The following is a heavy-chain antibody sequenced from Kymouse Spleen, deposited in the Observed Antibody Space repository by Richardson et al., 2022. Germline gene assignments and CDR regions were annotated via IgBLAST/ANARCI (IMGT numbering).Heavy chain of an antibody. Sequence: EVQLVESGGGLVKPGGSLRLSCAASGFTFSSYSMNWVRQAPGKGLEWVSSISSSSSYIYYADSVKGRFTISRDNAKNSLYLQMNSLRAEDTAVYYCARDQGDYYGSGSYLYYYYYGMDVWGQGTTVTVSS. D-gene: IGHD3-10*01. J-gene: IGHJ6*02. CDR3: ARDQGDYYGSGSYLYYYYYGMDV. CDR2: ISSSSSYI. V-gene: IGHV3-21*03. CDR1: GFTFSSYS.